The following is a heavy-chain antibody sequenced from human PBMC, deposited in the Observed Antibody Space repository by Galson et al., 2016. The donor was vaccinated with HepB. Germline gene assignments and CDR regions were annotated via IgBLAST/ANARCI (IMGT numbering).Heavy chain of an antibody. CDR3: ARDWINVPRGVQDY. V-gene: IGHV7-4-1*02. J-gene: IGHJ4*02. Sequence: SVKVSCKASGYTFTSYAINWVRQAPGQGLEWMGWINPNTGKSAYAQGFTGRFVFSLDTSVSTAFLQISSLKAEDTAVYYCARDWINVPRGVQDYWGQGTLVTVSP. D-gene: IGHD3-10*01. CDR2: INPNTGKS. CDR1: GYTFTSYA.